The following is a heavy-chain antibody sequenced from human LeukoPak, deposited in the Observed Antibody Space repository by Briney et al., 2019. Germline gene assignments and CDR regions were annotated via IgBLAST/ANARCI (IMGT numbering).Heavy chain of an antibody. D-gene: IGHD3-22*01. V-gene: IGHV4-59*01. Sequence: SETLSLTCTVYGASISSYYWSWIRQPPGRGLEWVGYIFYSGSPNYNPSIKSRVTISVDRSKNQFSLKLSSVAAADTAVYYCAGGPATYYDSPLMDYWGQGTLVTVSS. CDR2: IFYSGSP. J-gene: IGHJ4*02. CDR1: GASISSYY. CDR3: AGGPATYYDSPLMDY.